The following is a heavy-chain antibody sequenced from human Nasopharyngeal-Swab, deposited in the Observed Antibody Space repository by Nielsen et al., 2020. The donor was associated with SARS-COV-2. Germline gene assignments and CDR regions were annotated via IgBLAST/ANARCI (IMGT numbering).Heavy chain of an antibody. V-gene: IGHV1-69*01. J-gene: IGHJ6*03. CDR2: IIPIFGTA. D-gene: IGHD2-2*01. CDR3: ARNWLPYCSSTSCSYYYMDV. Sequence: CVRQAPGPGLEWMGGIIPIFGTANYAQKFQGRVTITADESTSTAYMELSSLRSEDTAVYYCARNWLPYCSSTSCSYYYMDVWGKGTTVTVSS.